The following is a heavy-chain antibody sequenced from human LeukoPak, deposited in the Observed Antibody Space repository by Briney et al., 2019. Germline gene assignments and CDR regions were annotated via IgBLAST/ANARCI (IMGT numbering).Heavy chain of an antibody. V-gene: IGHV4-39*07. Sequence: TPSETLSLTCTVSGGSISSSSYYWGWIRQPPGKGLEWIGSIYYSGSTYYNPSLKSRVTISVDTSKNQFSLKLSSVTAADTAVYYCARDTPGVVSGDYWGQGTLVTVSS. J-gene: IGHJ4*02. CDR3: ARDTPGVVSGDY. CDR1: GGSISSSSYY. D-gene: IGHD3-16*02. CDR2: IYYSGST.